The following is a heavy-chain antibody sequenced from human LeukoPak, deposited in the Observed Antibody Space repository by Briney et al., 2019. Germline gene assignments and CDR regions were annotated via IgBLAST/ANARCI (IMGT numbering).Heavy chain of an antibody. CDR2: ISYDGSNE. CDR1: GFTFSSYA. V-gene: IGHV3-30*04. CDR3: AKGKDVWGSYRTEFDF. Sequence: GRSLRLSCAASGFTFSSYAIHWVRQAPGKGLEWVAVISYDGSNEYYADSVKGRFTISRDNSKNTLYLQMNSLRPEDTAVYYCAKGKDVWGSYRTEFDFWGQGTLVAVSS. J-gene: IGHJ4*02. D-gene: IGHD3-16*02.